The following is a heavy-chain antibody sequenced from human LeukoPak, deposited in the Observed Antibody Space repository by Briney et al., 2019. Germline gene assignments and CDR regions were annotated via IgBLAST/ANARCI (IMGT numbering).Heavy chain of an antibody. CDR1: GFTFSSYA. CDR3: AKTGFGWELLRGSNYFDY. D-gene: IGHD1-26*01. J-gene: IGHJ4*02. Sequence: PGRSLRLSCAASGFTFSSYAMRWVRQAPGKGLEWVAVISYDGSNKYYADSVKGRFTISRDNSKNTLYLQMNSLRAEDTAVYYCAKTGFGWELLRGSNYFDYWGQGTLVTVSS. CDR2: ISYDGSNK. V-gene: IGHV3-30*04.